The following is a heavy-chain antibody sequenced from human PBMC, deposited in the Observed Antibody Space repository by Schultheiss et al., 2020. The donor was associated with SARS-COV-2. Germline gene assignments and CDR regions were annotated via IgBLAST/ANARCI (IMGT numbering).Heavy chain of an antibody. CDR3: ARGAYYYDSSGYSHWYFDL. Sequence: QTLSLTCTVSGGSISSGDYYWSWIRQPPGKGLEWIAFIYYSGHTYYNPSLESRVTISVHMSKNQFSLNLSSVTAADTAVYYCARGAYYYDSSGYSHWYFDLWGRGTLVTVSS. CDR2: IYYSGHT. D-gene: IGHD3-22*01. CDR1: GGSISSGDYY. V-gene: IGHV4-30-4*01. J-gene: IGHJ2*01.